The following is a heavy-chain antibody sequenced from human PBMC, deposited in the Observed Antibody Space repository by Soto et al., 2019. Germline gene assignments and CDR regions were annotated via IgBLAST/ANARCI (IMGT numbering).Heavy chain of an antibody. D-gene: IGHD2-21*02. CDR2: VYYTGST. J-gene: IGHJ5*02. Sequence: SETLSLTCTVSGASIRSTYYYWSWIRQSPGKGLEWIGYVYYTGSTYHNPSLMSRLTISVDTSKNQFSLKLTSVTAAETAVYYCVRTAREGAADPHWFDRWGQGTQVTVSS. CDR1: GASIRSTYYY. CDR3: VRTAREGAADPHWFDR. V-gene: IGHV4-30-4*01.